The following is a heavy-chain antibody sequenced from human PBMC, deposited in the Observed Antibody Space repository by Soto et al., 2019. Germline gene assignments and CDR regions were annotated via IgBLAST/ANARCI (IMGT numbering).Heavy chain of an antibody. CDR3: ARGGYSRGWSFDY. CDR1: GFTFSNYA. D-gene: IGHD6-19*01. CDR2: ISGGGDGT. Sequence: EVQLLESGGGLVQPGGSLRLSCAASGFTFSNYAMSWVRRAPGTGLEWVSTISGGGDGTYYSDSVKGRFTISRDNSKNTLYLQINSLRADDTAVFHCARGGYSRGWSFDYWGQGTLVTVSS. J-gene: IGHJ4*02. V-gene: IGHV3-23*01.